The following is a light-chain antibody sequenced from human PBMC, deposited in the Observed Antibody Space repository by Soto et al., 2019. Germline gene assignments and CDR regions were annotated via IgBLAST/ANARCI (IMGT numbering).Light chain of an antibody. CDR1: QNIYTW. Sequence: DYQVTQSPSTLSASVGDRVTITCRASQNIYTWLAWYQQKPGIAPKLLIHKASTLESGVPSRFSGSGYGTEFTLTISXLQPEDSATYYCQQYERYSTFGQGTKVDIK. J-gene: IGKJ1*01. CDR2: KAS. V-gene: IGKV1-5*03. CDR3: QQYERYST.